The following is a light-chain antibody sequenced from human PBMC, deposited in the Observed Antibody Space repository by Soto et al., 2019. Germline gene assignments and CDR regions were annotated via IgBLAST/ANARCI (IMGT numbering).Light chain of an antibody. CDR1: QSVSRSL. CDR2: GAS. J-gene: IGKJ2*03. Sequence: EIVLTQSPGTLSLSPGERATLSCRASQSVSRSLLAWYQQKPGQAPRLLIYGASTRATGIADRFSGSGSGTDFPLTISRLAPEDFAVYYCHHYGYPPPYSFGQGTKLEIK. CDR3: HHYGYPPPYS. V-gene: IGKV3-20*01.